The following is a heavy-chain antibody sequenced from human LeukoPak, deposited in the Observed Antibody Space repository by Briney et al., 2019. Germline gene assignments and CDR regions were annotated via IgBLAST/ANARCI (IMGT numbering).Heavy chain of an antibody. CDR3: ARTGGSGIGTFDY. D-gene: IGHD3-10*01. V-gene: IGHV3-21*01. CDR2: ISSSSSYI. J-gene: IGHJ4*02. Sequence: PWGSLGLSCAASGFTFSSYSMNWVRQAPGKGLEWVSPISSSSSYIYYADSVKGRFTISRDNAKNSLYLQMNSLRAEDTAVYYCARTGGSGIGTFDYWGQGTLVTVSS. CDR1: GFTFSSYS.